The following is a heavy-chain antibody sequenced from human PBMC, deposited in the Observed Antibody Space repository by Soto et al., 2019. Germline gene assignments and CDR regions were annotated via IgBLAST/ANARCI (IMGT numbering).Heavy chain of an antibody. CDR1: GFTFSSYA. Sequence: VQLVESGGGVVQPGRSLRLSCAASGFTFSSYAMHWVRQAPGKGLEWVAVISYDGSNKYYADSVKGRFTISRDNSKNTLYLQMNSLRAEDTAVYYCASEGHWGQGTLVTVSS. J-gene: IGHJ1*01. CDR3: ASEGH. CDR2: ISYDGSNK. V-gene: IGHV3-30-3*01.